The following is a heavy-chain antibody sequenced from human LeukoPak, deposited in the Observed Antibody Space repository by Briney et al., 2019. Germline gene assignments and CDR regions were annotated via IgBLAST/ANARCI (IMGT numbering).Heavy chain of an antibody. CDR3: ARDPVNYYDSSGYYHSPDY. CDR2: ISSSSSTI. V-gene: IGHV3-48*02. Sequence: GGSLRLSCAASGFTFSSFALSWVRQAPGKGLEWVSYISSSSSTIYYADSVKGRFTISRDNAKNSLYLQMNSLRDEDTAVYYCARDPVNYYDSSGYYHSPDYWGQGTLVTVSS. D-gene: IGHD3-22*01. J-gene: IGHJ4*02. CDR1: GFTFSSFA.